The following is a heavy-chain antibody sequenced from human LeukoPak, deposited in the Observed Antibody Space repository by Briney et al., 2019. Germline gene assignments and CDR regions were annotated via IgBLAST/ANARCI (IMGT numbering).Heavy chain of an antibody. V-gene: IGHV3-33*06. CDR3: AKDSGHTTMVSYYFDY. Sequence: QPGRSLRLSCAASGFTFSGYGMHWVRQAPDKGLEWVAVIWYDGNNKYYADSVKGRFTISRDNSKNTLYLQMNSLRVEDTAVYYCAKDSGHTTMVSYYFDYWGQGTLVTVSS. D-gene: IGHD5-18*01. CDR1: GFTFSGYG. J-gene: IGHJ4*02. CDR2: IWYDGNNK.